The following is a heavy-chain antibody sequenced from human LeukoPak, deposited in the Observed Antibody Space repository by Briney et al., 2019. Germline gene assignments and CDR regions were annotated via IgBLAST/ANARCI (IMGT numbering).Heavy chain of an antibody. D-gene: IGHD4-11*01. J-gene: IGHJ6*02. CDR2: ISYDGSNK. CDR3: ARASPNNYDYYYYGMDA. V-gene: IGHV3-30-3*01. CDR1: GFTFSSYA. Sequence: GRSLRLSCAASGFTFSSYAMHWVRQAPGKGLEWVAVISYDGSNKYYADSVKGRFTISRDNSKNTLYLQMNSLRAEDTAVYYCARASPNNYDYYYYGMDAWGQGTTVTVSS.